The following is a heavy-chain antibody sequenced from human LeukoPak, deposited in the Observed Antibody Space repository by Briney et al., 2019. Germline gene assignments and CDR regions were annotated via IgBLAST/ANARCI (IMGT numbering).Heavy chain of an antibody. V-gene: IGHV1-69*05. Sequence: SVKVSCKASGGTFSSYAISWVRQAPGQGLEWMGRIIPIFGTANYAQKFQGRVTITTDESTSTAYMELSSLRSEDTAVYYCARDPRYSYANAHWGQGTLVTVSS. CDR3: ARDPRYSYANAH. J-gene: IGHJ4*02. D-gene: IGHD5-18*01. CDR1: GGTFSSYA. CDR2: IIPIFGTA.